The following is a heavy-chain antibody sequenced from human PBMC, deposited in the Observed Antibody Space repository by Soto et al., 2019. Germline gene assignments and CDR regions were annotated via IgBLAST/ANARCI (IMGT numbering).Heavy chain of an antibody. D-gene: IGHD3-10*01. J-gene: IGHJ4*02. CDR2: ISSSSSTI. Sequence: GGSLRLSCAASGFTFSSYSMNWVRQAPGKGLEWVSYISSSSSTIYYADSVKGRFTISRDNAKNSLYLQMNSLRDEDTAVYYCARDHRVPYYYGSGSYLFDYWGQGTLVTVSS. CDR3: ARDHRVPYYYGSGSYLFDY. CDR1: GFTFSSYS. V-gene: IGHV3-48*02.